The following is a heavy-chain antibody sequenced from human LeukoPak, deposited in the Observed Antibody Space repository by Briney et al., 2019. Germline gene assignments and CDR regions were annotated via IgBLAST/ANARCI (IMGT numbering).Heavy chain of an antibody. V-gene: IGHV1-69*13. J-gene: IGHJ5*02. CDR3: ARDQYSSSWYFFDP. CDR1: GGTFISYA. Sequence: SVNVSFKASGGTFISYAISWVRQAPGQGLEWMGGIIPIFGTANYAQKFQGRVTITADESTSTAYMELSSLRSEDTAVYYCARDQYSSSWYFFDPWGQGTLVTVSS. D-gene: IGHD6-13*01. CDR2: IIPIFGTA.